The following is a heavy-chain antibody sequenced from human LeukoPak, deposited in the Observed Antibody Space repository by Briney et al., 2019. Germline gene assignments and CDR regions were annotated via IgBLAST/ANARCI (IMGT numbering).Heavy chain of an antibody. Sequence: GGSLRLSCAASGFTVSSRYMGWVRQAPGKGLEWVSVIYSGRSTYYADSLEGRFTISRDNSENTLYLHMDSLRAEDTAVYYCARGSGQPRCSGGSCTTVYYFDYWGQGTLVTVS. CDR2: IYSGRST. J-gene: IGHJ4*02. D-gene: IGHD2-15*01. V-gene: IGHV3-53*01. CDR3: ARGSGQPRCSGGSCTTVYYFDY. CDR1: GFTVSSRY.